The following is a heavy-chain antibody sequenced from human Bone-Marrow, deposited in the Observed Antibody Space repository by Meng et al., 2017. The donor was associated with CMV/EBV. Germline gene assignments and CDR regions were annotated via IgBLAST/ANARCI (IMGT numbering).Heavy chain of an antibody. CDR3: ANLGGDYDSSGYQMLRGGTFDY. CDR1: GFTFSSYW. J-gene: IGHJ4*02. V-gene: IGHV3-7*01. CDR2: IKQDGSEK. D-gene: IGHD3-22*01. Sequence: GESLKISCAASGFTFSSYWMSWVRQAPGKGLEWVANIKQDGSEKYYVDSVKGRFTISRDNSKNTLYLQMNSLRAEDTAVYYCANLGGDYDSSGYQMLRGGTFDYWGQGMLVTVSS.